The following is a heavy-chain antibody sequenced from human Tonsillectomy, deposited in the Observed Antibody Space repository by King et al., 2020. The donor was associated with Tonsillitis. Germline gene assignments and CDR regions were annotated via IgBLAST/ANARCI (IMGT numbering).Heavy chain of an antibody. D-gene: IGHD5-18*01. Sequence: VQLVESGGGLVQPGGSLRLSCAASGFTFSSYAMHWVRQAPGKGLEYVSGISSNGDSTYYANSVKGRFSISRDNSKNTLYLQMGSLRAEDMAVYYCARDGYSYGSPHYYSGMDVWGQGTTVTVSS. CDR1: GFTFSSYA. CDR2: ISSNGDST. J-gene: IGHJ6*02. V-gene: IGHV3-64*01. CDR3: ARDGYSYGSPHYYSGMDV.